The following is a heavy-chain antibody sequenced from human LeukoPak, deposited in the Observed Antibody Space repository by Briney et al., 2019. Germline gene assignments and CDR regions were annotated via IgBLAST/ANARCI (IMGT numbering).Heavy chain of an antibody. D-gene: IGHD3-22*01. Sequence: ASVKVSCKASGGTFSSYAISWVRQAPGQGLEWMGGIIPIFGTANYAQKFQGRVTITADESTSTAYMELSSLRSEDTAVYYCATVNDSSAEDAFDIWGQGTMVTVSS. CDR1: GGTFSSYA. V-gene: IGHV1-69*13. J-gene: IGHJ3*02. CDR3: ATVNDSSAEDAFDI. CDR2: IIPIFGTA.